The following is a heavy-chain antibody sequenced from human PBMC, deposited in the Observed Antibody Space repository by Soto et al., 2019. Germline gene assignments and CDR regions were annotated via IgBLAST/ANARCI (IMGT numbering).Heavy chain of an antibody. Sequence: QVQLVESGGGVVQPGRSLRLSCAASGFTFSNYGMHWVRQAPGKGLEWVAVIWYDGNNKYYADSVKGRFTISRDNSKNTLYLQMYSLRAEDTALYYCARVMGATVTSAFDIWGQGTMVTVYS. CDR2: IWYDGNNK. V-gene: IGHV3-33*01. D-gene: IGHD1-26*01. CDR1: GFTFSNYG. J-gene: IGHJ3*02. CDR3: ARVMGATVTSAFDI.